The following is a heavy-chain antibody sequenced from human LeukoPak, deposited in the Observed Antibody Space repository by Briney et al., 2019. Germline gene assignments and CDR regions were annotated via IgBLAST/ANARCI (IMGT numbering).Heavy chain of an antibody. V-gene: IGHV3-23*01. D-gene: IGHD3-22*01. CDR1: GFTFGSYA. J-gene: IGHJ3*01. Sequence: GGSLRLSCEASGFTFGSYAMTWVRQAPGKGLDWVSVIGASGADTYYADSVKGRFTVSRDNAKNTLYLHMNSLRAEDTAVYFCATRPRDSSGYYLGAFHDWGQGTTVTVSS. CDR2: IGASGADT. CDR3: ATRPRDSSGYYLGAFHD.